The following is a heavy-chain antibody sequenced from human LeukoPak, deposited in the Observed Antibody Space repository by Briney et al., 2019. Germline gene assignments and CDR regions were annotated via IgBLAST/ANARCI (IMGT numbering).Heavy chain of an antibody. CDR2: INPNSGGT. V-gene: IGHV1-2*04. J-gene: IGHJ4*02. D-gene: IGHD6-13*01. CDR3: AIQYSSSWYRCFDY. Sequence: ASVKVSCKASGYTFTGYYMHWVRQAPGQGLEWMGWINPNSGGTNYAQKFQGWVTMTRDTSISTAYMELSRLRSDDTAVYYCAIQYSSSWYRCFDYWGQGTLVTVSS. CDR1: GYTFTGYY.